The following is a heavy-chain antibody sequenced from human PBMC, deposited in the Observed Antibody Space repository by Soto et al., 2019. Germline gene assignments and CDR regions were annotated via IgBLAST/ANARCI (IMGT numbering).Heavy chain of an antibody. J-gene: IGHJ3*02. Sequence: GGSLRLSCAASGFTFSSYAMSWVRQAPGKGLEWVSAISGSGGSTYYADSVKGRFTISRDNSKNTLYLQMNSLRAEDTAVYYCAKDEDIVVVVAAINAFDIWGQGTMVTVSS. CDR2: ISGSGGST. D-gene: IGHD2-15*01. CDR1: GFTFSSYA. V-gene: IGHV3-23*01. CDR3: AKDEDIVVVVAAINAFDI.